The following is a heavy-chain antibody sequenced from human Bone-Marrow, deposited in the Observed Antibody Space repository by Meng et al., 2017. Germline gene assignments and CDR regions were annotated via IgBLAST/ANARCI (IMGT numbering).Heavy chain of an antibody. Sequence: GESLKISCAASGFTFSDYYMSWIRQAPGKGLEWVSYISSSGSTIYYADSVKGRFTISRDNAKNSLYLQMNSLRAEDTAVYYCARVGGDIVGATKGFDYWGQGTLVTVSS. CDR3: ARVGGDIVGATKGFDY. CDR1: GFTFSDYY. J-gene: IGHJ4*02. V-gene: IGHV3-11*04. CDR2: ISSSGSTI. D-gene: IGHD1-26*01.